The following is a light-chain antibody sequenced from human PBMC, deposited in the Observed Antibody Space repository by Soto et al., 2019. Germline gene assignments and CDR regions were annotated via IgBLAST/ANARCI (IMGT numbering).Light chain of an antibody. V-gene: IGLV1-40*01. CDR3: QSYDNSLSHVV. J-gene: IGLJ2*01. Sequence: QSALTQPPSVSGAPGQRVTIPCTGSSSNIGSYYDVHWYQQLPGTVPKLLIYGDNNRPSGVXXXXSGSKSGTSASLAITGXXXEDXADXXCQSYDNSLSHVVFGGGTKLTVL. CDR1: SSNIGSYYD. CDR2: GDN.